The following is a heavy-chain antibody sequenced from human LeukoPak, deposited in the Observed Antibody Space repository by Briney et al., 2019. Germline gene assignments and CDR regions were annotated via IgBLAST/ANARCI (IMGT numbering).Heavy chain of an antibody. Sequence: PGGSLRLSCAASGFTFSSYGMHWVRQAPGKGLEWVAVISYDGSNKYYADSVKGRFTISRDNSKNTLYLQMNSLRAEDTAVYYCAKIASYCSSTSCFDYDFWSGYNLLDYWGQGTLVTVSS. D-gene: IGHD3-3*01. CDR2: ISYDGSNK. CDR3: AKIASYCSSTSCFDYDFWSGYNLLDY. J-gene: IGHJ4*02. CDR1: GFTFSSYG. V-gene: IGHV3-30*18.